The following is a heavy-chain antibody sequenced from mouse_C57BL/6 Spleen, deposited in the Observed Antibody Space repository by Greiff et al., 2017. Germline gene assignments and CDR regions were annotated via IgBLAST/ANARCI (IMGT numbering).Heavy chain of an antibody. Sequence: EVQLQESGPGLVKPSQSLSLTCSVTGYSITSGYYWNWIRQFPGNKLEWLGYISYDGSNNYNPSLKNRISITRDTSKHQFFLKLNSVTTEDTATYCGAREDYYGSSYCAMDYWGQGTSVTVSS. V-gene: IGHV3-6*01. CDR3: AREDYYGSSYCAMDY. CDR1: GYSITSGYY. CDR2: ISYDGSN. D-gene: IGHD1-1*01. J-gene: IGHJ4*01.